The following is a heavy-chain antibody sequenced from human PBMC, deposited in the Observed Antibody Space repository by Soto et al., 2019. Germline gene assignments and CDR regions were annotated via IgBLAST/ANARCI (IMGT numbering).Heavy chain of an antibody. Sequence: GGSLRLSCAASGFTFSSYSMNWVRQAPGKGLEWVSSISSSSSYIYYADPVKGRFTISRDNAKNSLYLQMDSLRAEDTAVYYCARDHGYSSSWFFPGNGMDVWGQGTTVTVSS. CDR3: ARDHGYSSSWFFPGNGMDV. V-gene: IGHV3-21*01. CDR1: GFTFSSYS. J-gene: IGHJ6*02. CDR2: ISSSSSYI. D-gene: IGHD6-13*01.